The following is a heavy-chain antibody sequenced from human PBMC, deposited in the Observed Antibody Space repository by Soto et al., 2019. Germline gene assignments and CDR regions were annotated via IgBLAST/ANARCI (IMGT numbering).Heavy chain of an antibody. CDR2: ISGSGGST. V-gene: IGHV3-23*01. Sequence: PGGSLRLSCAASGFTFSSYAMSWVRQAPGKGLEWVSAISGSGGSTYYADSVKGRFTISRDNSKNTLYLQMNSLRAEDTAVYYCAKVSYNGWELRTGAFDIWGQGTMVTVSS. CDR3: AKVSYNGWELRTGAFDI. J-gene: IGHJ3*02. CDR1: GFTFSSYA. D-gene: IGHD1-26*01.